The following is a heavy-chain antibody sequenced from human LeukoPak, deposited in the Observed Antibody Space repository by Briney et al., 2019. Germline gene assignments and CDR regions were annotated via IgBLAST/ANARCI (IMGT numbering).Heavy chain of an antibody. Sequence: GSSVKVSCKASGGTFSSYAISWVRQAPGQGLEWMGWINPNSGGTNYAQKFQGRVTMTRDTSISTAYMELSRLRSDDTAVYYCARVLWFGEPLDYWGQGTLVTVSS. D-gene: IGHD3-10*01. J-gene: IGHJ4*02. CDR3: ARVLWFGEPLDY. V-gene: IGHV1-2*02. CDR1: GGTFSSYA. CDR2: INPNSGGT.